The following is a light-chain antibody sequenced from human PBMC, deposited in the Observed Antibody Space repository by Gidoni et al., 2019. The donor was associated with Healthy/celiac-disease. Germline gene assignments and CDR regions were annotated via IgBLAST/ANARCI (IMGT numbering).Light chain of an antibody. CDR3: MQALQTPRT. CDR2: LGS. V-gene: IGKV2-28*01. Sequence: DIVMTQSPLSLQVTPGEPASISCRSSQSLLHSNGYNYLDWYLQKPGQSPQLLIYLGSNRASGVPDRFSGSGSGTDFTLKISRVEAEDVGVYYCMQALQTPRTFGQGTKVEIK. CDR1: QSLLHSNGYNY. J-gene: IGKJ1*01.